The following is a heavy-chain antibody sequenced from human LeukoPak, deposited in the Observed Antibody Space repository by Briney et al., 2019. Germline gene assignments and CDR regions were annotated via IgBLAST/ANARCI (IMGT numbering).Heavy chain of an antibody. J-gene: IGHJ6*02. V-gene: IGHV4-39*01. Sequence: SESLSLTCTVSDGSISSSSYYWGWIRQPPGKGLEWIGSIYYSGSTYYNPSLKSRVTISVDTSKNQFSLKLSSVTAADTAVYYCARHRYDSTRLDYYYYGMDVWGQGTTVTVSS. D-gene: IGHD3-3*01. CDR3: ARHRYDSTRLDYYYYGMDV. CDR1: DGSISSSSYY. CDR2: IYYSGST.